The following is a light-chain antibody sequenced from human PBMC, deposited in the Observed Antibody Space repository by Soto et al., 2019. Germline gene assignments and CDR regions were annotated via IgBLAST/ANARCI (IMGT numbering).Light chain of an antibody. Sequence: PGERATLSCRASQSVSSNYLAWYQQKRGQAHRLLIYGASIRATGIPTRFSGSRSGTDFTLTIITLEPAAFSLYYCEQEYTLPRTFGQAIKVDI. V-gene: IGKV3-20*01. CDR1: QSVSSNY. CDR3: EQEYTLPRT. CDR2: GAS. J-gene: IGKJ1*01.